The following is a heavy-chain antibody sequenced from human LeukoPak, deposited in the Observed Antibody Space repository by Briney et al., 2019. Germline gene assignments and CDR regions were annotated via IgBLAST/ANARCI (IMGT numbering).Heavy chain of an antibody. Sequence: SETLSLTCTVSGGSISSGSYYWSWIRQPAGKGLEWIGRIYTGGSTNYNPSLKSRVTIAVDTSKNQFSLKLSSVTAADTAVYYCARVCMVRGELPAFDIWGQGTMLTVSS. CDR3: ARVCMVRGELPAFDI. D-gene: IGHD3-10*01. V-gene: IGHV4-61*02. CDR2: IYTGGST. CDR1: GGSISSGSYY. J-gene: IGHJ3*02.